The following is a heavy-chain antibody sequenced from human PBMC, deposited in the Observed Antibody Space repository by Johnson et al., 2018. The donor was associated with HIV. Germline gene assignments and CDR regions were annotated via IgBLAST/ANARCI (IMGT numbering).Heavy chain of an antibody. V-gene: IGHV3-20*04. CDR1: GFTFDDYG. D-gene: IGHD3-22*01. Sequence: VQLVESGGGVVQPGGSLRLSCAASGFTFDDYGMSWVRQGPGKGLEWVSGINWNGGSTGYADSVKGRFTISRDNAKNSLYLQMNSLRAEDTALYYCARATYYYESSGYLTRPRAFDVWGQGTTVTVSS. CDR3: ARATYYYESSGYLTRPRAFDV. CDR2: INWNGGST. J-gene: IGHJ3*01.